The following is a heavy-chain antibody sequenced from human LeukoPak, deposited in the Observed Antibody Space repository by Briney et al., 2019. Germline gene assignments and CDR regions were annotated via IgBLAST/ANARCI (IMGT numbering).Heavy chain of an antibody. D-gene: IGHD5-12*01. Sequence: SETLSLTCAVYGGSFSGYYWSWIRQPPGKGLEWIGEINHSGSTNYNPSPKSRVTISVDTSKNQFSLKLSSVTAADTAVYYCATLYSGYDTAFDYWGQGTLVTVSS. CDR1: GGSFSGYY. CDR3: ATLYSGYDTAFDY. J-gene: IGHJ4*02. V-gene: IGHV4-34*01. CDR2: INHSGST.